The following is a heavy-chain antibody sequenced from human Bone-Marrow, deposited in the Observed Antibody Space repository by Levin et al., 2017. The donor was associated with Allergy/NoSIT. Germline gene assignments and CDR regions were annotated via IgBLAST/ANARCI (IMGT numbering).Heavy chain of an antibody. CDR2: INAGDGDT. CDR3: ALWYYDPVRHFYYGVDV. Sequence: ASVKVSCKTSGFPFTQYTMHWVRQAPGQSLEWMGWINAGDGDTKYSQKFQGRVTISRDTSATTAYMELSRLRSEDTAMYYCALWYYDPVRHFYYGVDVWGQGTTVTVSS. J-gene: IGHJ6*02. CDR1: GFPFTQYT. D-gene: IGHD3-3*01. V-gene: IGHV1-3*01.